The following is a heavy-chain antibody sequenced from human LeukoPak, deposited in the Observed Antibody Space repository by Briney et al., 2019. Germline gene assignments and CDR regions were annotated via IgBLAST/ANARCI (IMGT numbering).Heavy chain of an antibody. CDR3: ARAYCSGGSCYSP. CDR1: GYTFTGYY. Sequence: GASVKVSCKASGYTFTGYYMHWVRQAPGQGLEWMGWINPNSGGTNYAQKFQGRVTMTRDTSISTAYMELSSLTPDDTAVYYCARAYCSGGSCYSPWGQGTLVTVSS. D-gene: IGHD2-15*01. V-gene: IGHV1-2*02. J-gene: IGHJ5*02. CDR2: INPNSGGT.